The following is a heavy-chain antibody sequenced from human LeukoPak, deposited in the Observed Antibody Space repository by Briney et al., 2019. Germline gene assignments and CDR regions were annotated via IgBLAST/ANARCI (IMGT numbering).Heavy chain of an antibody. CDR2: IYVGGST. V-gene: IGHV4-61*02. D-gene: IGHD1-26*01. Sequence: SETPSPTRTGSGGSLRRGSHPWGWVPPPPRKGLEWIGRIYVGGSTKYNPSLKSRVTISIDTSKNQFSLKLSSVTAADTAVYYCTNLREEYFDIWGRGTLVTVSS. CDR1: GGSLRRGSHP. CDR3: TNLREEYFDI. J-gene: IGHJ2*01.